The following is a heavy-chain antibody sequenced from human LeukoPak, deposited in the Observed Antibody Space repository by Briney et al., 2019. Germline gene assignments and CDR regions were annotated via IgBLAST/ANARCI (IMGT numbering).Heavy chain of an antibody. CDR3: VREGGSSGYYFFHY. D-gene: IGHD3-22*01. J-gene: IGHJ4*02. CDR1: GYTFTNFG. CDR2: ISAYNGNT. Sequence: ASVKVSCKASGYTFTNFGISWVRQAPGQGLEWMGWISAYNGNTNYAQKLQGRVTMTTDTSTSTAYMELRSLRSDDTAVYYCVREGGSSGYYFFHYWGQGTLVTVSS. V-gene: IGHV1-18*01.